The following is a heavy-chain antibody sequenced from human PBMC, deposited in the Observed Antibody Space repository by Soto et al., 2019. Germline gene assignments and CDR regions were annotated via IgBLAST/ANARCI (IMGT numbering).Heavy chain of an antibody. CDR1: GFTFISYA. V-gene: IGHV3-23*01. CDR2: ISGTGGST. J-gene: IGHJ4*02. Sequence: PGGSLRLSCVASGFTFISYAMSWVRQAPGKGLEWVSAISGTGGSTYYADSVKGRFTISRDNSKNTLYLQMNSLRAEDTAVYYCAKDRSGTYPGASLDCWGQGTLVTVPQ. CDR3: AKDRSGTYPGASLDC. D-gene: IGHD1-26*01.